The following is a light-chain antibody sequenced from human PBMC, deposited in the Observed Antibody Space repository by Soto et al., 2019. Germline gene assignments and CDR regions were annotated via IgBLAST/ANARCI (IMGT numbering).Light chain of an antibody. Sequence: QSVLTQPASVSGSPGQSITISCTGTSSDVGGYNYVSWYQQHPGKAPNLMIYEVSNRPSGVSNRFSGSKSGNTASLTISGLQAEDEADYYCCSYAGSYTYIFGSGTKVTVL. CDR1: SSDVGGYNY. CDR3: CSYAGSYTYI. CDR2: EVS. J-gene: IGLJ1*01. V-gene: IGLV2-14*01.